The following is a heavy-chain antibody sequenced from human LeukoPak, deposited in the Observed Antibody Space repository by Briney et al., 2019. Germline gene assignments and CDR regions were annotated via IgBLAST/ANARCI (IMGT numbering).Heavy chain of an antibody. CDR2: ISDDGSDT. D-gene: IGHD3-3*01. V-gene: IGHV3-30-3*01. J-gene: IGHJ3*01. Sequence: PGGSLRLSCAASGFSFSSYSMHWVCQAPGRGLEWVAVISDDGSDTYYAKSVKGRFTISRDSSQKILNLQMDNPRVEDTAIYYCARGSTYDFWSGDALDVWGQGTMVTVAS. CDR1: GFSFSSYS. CDR3: ARGSTYDFWSGDALDV.